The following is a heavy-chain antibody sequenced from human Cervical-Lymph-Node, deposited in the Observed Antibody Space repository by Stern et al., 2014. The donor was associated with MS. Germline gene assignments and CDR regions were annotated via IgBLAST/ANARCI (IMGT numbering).Heavy chain of an antibody. D-gene: IGHD1-1*01. CDR3: ARGDDKTSYDY. V-gene: IGHV1-18*01. Sequence: QVQLVQSGAEVKKPGASVKVSCKASGYTFTNTGINWVRLAPGQGPEWMGWVSTYNGNTKYAHNLRGRVTMTTDTSTSTAYMELRSLRSDDTAVYYCARGDDKTSYDYWGQGTLVTVSS. CDR1: GYTFTNTG. J-gene: IGHJ4*02. CDR2: VSTYNGNT.